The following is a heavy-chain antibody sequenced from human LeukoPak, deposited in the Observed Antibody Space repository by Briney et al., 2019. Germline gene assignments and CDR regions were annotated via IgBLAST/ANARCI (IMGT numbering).Heavy chain of an antibody. D-gene: IGHD2-15*01. J-gene: IGHJ3*02. CDR2: ISGSGGST. V-gene: IGHV3-23*01. CDR1: GFTFSTYG. Sequence: GGSLRLSCEASGFTFSTYGINWVRQAPGKGLEWVSAISGSGGSTYYADSVKGRFTISRDNSKNTLWLQMNSLKGEDTAVYYCAKDQQLLLHDAFDIWGQGTMVTVSS. CDR3: AKDQQLLLHDAFDI.